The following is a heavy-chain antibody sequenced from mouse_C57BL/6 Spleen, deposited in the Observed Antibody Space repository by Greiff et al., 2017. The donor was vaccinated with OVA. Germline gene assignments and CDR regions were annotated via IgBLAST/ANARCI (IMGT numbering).Heavy chain of an antibody. CDR3: ARESSDGYFDV. CDR2: IDPSSGGT. V-gene: IGHV1-72*01. Sequence: QVQLQQPGTELVKPGASVKLSCKASGYTFTSYWMHWVKQRPGRGLEWIGRIDPSSGGTNYNEKFKSKATLTVDKPSSTAYMQLSSLTSEDSPVYYCARESSDGYFDVWGTGTTVTVSS. J-gene: IGHJ1*03. CDR1: GYTFTSYW. D-gene: IGHD1-1*01.